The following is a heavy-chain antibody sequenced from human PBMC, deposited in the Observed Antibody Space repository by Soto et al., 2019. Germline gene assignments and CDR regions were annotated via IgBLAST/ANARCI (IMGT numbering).Heavy chain of an antibody. CDR2: ISTSGATR. CDR3: ARFFGSGFDY. Sequence: EVQLVESGGGLVQPGGSLRLSCVASGFTFSTDSMNWVRQAPGKGLEWVAHISTSGATRYYADSVKGRFTNSRDNAKTSLYLQMDSLRNEDTAVYYCARFFGSGFDYGGQGTLVTVSS. CDR1: GFTFSTDS. J-gene: IGHJ4*02. D-gene: IGHD6-19*01. V-gene: IGHV3-48*02.